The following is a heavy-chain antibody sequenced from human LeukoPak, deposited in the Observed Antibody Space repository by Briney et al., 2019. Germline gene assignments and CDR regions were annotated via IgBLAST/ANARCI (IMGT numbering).Heavy chain of an antibody. Sequence: GGSMRLSCETSGFTFTSYAGSWVRQAQGKGLEWVSAISAGATTTYYAGSVKGRFTISSTASRNTLYLKIDSLRVEDTAVYYCANPCSDGVCYPDYWGQGTLVTVSS. J-gene: IGHJ4*02. CDR2: ISAGATTT. CDR1: GFTFTSYA. CDR3: ANPCSDGVCYPDY. V-gene: IGHV3-23*01. D-gene: IGHD2-21*02.